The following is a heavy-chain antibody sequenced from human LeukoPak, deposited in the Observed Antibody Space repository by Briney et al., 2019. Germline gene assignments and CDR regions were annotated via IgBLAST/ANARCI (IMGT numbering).Heavy chain of an antibody. CDR3: ARGPETYYYGSGSGLDP. Sequence: GGSLRLSCAVSGFTFSNYDMNWVRQAPGKGLEWVSYISSSGSTIYYADSVKGRFTISRDNAKNSLYLQMNSLRAEDTAVYYCARGPETYYYGSGSGLDPWGQGTLVTVSS. CDR2: ISSSGSTI. D-gene: IGHD3-10*01. J-gene: IGHJ5*02. CDR1: GFTFSNYD. V-gene: IGHV3-48*03.